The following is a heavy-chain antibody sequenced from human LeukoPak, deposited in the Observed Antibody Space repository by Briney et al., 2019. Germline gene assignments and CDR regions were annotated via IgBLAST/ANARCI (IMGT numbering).Heavy chain of an antibody. CDR3: AKDREQRATAIDY. D-gene: IGHD6-25*01. CDR1: GFTFSSYG. V-gene: IGHV3-30*02. J-gene: IGHJ4*02. CDR2: IRYDGSNK. Sequence: PGGSLRLSCAASGFTFSSYGMHWVRQAPGKGLEWVAFIRYDGSNKSYADSVKGRFTISRDNSKNTLYLQMNSLRAEDTAVYYCAKDREQRATAIDYWGQGTLVTVSS.